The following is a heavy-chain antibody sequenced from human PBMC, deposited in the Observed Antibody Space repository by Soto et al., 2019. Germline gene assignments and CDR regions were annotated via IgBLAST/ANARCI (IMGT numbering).Heavy chain of an antibody. V-gene: IGHV1-3*01. CDR3: AREVVGATDVIDY. J-gene: IGHJ4*02. D-gene: IGHD1-26*01. Sequence: QVPLVQSGAEVKKPGASVKVSCKASGYTFTSYAMHWVRQAPGQRLEWMGWINAGNGNTKYSQKFQGRVTMTTDTSTSTAYLELRSLRSDDTAVYYCAREVVGATDVIDYWGQGTLVTVSS. CDR2: INAGNGNT. CDR1: GYTFTSYA.